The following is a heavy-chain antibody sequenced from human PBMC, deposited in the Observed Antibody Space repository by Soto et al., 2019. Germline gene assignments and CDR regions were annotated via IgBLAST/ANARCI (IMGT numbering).Heavy chain of an antibody. D-gene: IGHD5-12*01. CDR3: SRRIVATETFDY. CDR1: GASFSGYY. J-gene: IGHJ4*02. V-gene: IGHV4-34*01. Sequence: SETLSLTCAVYGASFSGYYCSWIRQAPGKGLEWIGEIHPSGSTYYNPSLTSRVTMSLDTSKNQFSLRVSSVTAADTAMYYCSRRIVATETFDYWGQGTLVTVSS. CDR2: IHPSGST.